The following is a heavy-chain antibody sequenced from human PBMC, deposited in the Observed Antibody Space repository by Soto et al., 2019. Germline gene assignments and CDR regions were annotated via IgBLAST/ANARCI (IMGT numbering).Heavy chain of an antibody. J-gene: IGHJ5*02. D-gene: IGHD3-10*01. Sequence: SETLSLTCTVSGGSITIGGYCWSWIRQPPGQGLEWIGYICHSGNTYYNPSLKSQVNTSLNRSKKQITLKLSSVTVADTAVYYCARVWFGESSWFDPWGRGTLVTVSS. CDR2: ICHSGNT. CDR3: ARVWFGESSWFDP. CDR1: GGSITIGGYC. V-gene: IGHV4-30-2*01.